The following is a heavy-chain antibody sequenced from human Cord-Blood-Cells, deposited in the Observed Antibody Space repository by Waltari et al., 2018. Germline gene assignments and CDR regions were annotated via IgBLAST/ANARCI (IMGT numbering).Heavy chain of an antibody. V-gene: IGHV3-30*18. CDR1: GFTFSSYG. CDR3: AKDRAGIHFDY. D-gene: IGHD6-19*01. Sequence: QVQLVEPGGGVVQPGRSLRLSCAASGFTFSSYGMHWVRQAPGKGLEWVAVISYDGSNKYYADSVKGRFTISRDNSKNTLYLQMNSLRAEDTAVYYCAKDRAGIHFDYWGQGTLVTVSS. CDR2: ISYDGSNK. J-gene: IGHJ4*02.